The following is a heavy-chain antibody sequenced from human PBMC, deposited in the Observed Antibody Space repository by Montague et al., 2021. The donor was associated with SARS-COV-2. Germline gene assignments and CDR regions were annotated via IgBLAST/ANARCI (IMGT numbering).Heavy chain of an antibody. J-gene: IGHJ4*02. D-gene: IGHD3-10*01. V-gene: IGHV4-39*01. CDR2: FYHFGNT. Sequence: SETLSLTCTVSGGSLTSSTYYWGWIRQPPGKGLEWIGTFYHFGNTNYNPSLQSRLAISADTSKKQFTLRLTSVTAGDTAKYYCARHVRILRGLPPFAFWGQGTLVTVSS. CDR3: ARHVRILRGLPPFAF. CDR1: GGSLTSSTYY.